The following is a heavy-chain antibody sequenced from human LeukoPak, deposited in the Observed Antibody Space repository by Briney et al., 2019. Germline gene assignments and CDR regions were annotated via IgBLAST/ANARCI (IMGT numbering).Heavy chain of an antibody. D-gene: IGHD6-19*01. J-gene: IGHJ4*02. V-gene: IGHV5-51*04. CDR2: IYPGDSDT. Sequence: GESLKISCKGSGYSFTSYWIGWVRQMPGKGLEWMGIIYPGDSDTRYSPSFQGQVTISADKPISTAYPQWSSLKASDTAMYYCASVTRVAGDIYWGQGTLVTVSS. CDR3: ASVTRVAGDIY. CDR1: GYSFTSYW.